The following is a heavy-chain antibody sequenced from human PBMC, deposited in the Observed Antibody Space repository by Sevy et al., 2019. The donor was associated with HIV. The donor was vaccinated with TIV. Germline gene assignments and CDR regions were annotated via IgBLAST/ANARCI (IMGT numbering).Heavy chain of an antibody. D-gene: IGHD3-22*01. CDR3: ARDVYYYVSSGYYHYYYYGMDV. J-gene: IGHJ6*02. V-gene: IGHV3-48*02. Sequence: GGSLRLSCAASGFTFSSYSMNWVRQAPGKGLEWVSYISSSSSTIYYADSVKGRFTISRDNAKNSLYLQMNSLRDEDTAVYYCARDVYYYVSSGYYHYYYYGMDVWGQGTTVTVSS. CDR2: ISSSSSTI. CDR1: GFTFSSYS.